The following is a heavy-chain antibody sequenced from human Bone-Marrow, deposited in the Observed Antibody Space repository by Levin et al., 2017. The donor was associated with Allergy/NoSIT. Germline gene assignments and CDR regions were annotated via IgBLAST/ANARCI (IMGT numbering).Heavy chain of an antibody. D-gene: IGHD4-17*01. Sequence: GGSLRLSCAASGFTFSTYEMNWVRQAPGKGLEWVSYISGSGSKTNYADSVKGRFTISRDNAKNSLYLQMNSLRAEDTAVYYCARDCDYGDYVRLDYWGQGTLVTVSS. V-gene: IGHV3-48*03. CDR3: ARDCDYGDYVRLDY. CDR2: ISGSGSKT. CDR1: GFTFSTYE. J-gene: IGHJ4*02.